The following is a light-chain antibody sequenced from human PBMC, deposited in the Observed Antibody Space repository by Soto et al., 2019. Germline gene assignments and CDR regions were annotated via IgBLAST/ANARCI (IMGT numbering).Light chain of an antibody. J-gene: IGKJ1*01. CDR2: KAS. CDR1: QSISSW. Sequence: DIKMNQSPSTLSAYVGDRVTITCRASQSISSWLAWYQQKPGKAPNLLIYKASSLESGVPSRFSGSGSGTEFTLTISSLQPDDFATYYCQEYNTYSRTFGQGTKVDIK. V-gene: IGKV1-5*03. CDR3: QEYNTYSRT.